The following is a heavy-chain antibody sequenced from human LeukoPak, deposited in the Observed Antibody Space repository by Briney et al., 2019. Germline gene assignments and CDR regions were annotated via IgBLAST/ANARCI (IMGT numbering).Heavy chain of an antibody. CDR1: GGSFSGYY. J-gene: IGHJ6*04. CDR3: TRGPSVRVRGVITYRAYYYYGMDV. V-gene: IGHV4-34*01. Sequence: SETLSLTCAVYGGSFSGYYWSWIRQPPGKGLEWIGEINHSGSTNYNPSLKSRVTISVDTSKNQFSLKLSSVTAADTAVYYCTRGPSVRVRGVITYRAYYYYGMDVWGKGTTVTVSS. D-gene: IGHD3-10*01. CDR2: INHSGST.